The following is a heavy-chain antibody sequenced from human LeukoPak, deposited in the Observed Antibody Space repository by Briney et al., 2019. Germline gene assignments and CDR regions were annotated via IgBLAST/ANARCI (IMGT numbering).Heavy chain of an antibody. CDR1: Y. Sequence: YWSWIRQHPGKGLEWIGYIYYSGSTYYNPSLKSRVTISVDTSKNQFSLKLSSVTAADTAVYYCARGLDYGDYIYWYFDLWGRGTLVTVSS. J-gene: IGHJ2*01. CDR3: ARGLDYGDYIYWYFDL. CDR2: IYYSGST. D-gene: IGHD4-17*01. V-gene: IGHV4-31*02.